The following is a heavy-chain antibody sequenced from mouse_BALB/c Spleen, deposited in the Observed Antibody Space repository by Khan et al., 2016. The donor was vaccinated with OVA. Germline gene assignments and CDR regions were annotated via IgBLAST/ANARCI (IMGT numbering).Heavy chain of an antibody. D-gene: IGHD2-3*01. V-gene: IGHV9-3*02. CDR1: GYTFTNYG. CDR2: INTNTGEP. Sequence: QVQLVQAGPELKKPGETVKISCKASGYTFTNYGMNWVKQAPGKGLKWMGWINTNTGEPTYAEEFKGRFAFSLETSASTSYLQINNLKNEDTATYCCTRDGYYYFGYWGQGTTLTISS. CDR3: TRDGYYYFGY. J-gene: IGHJ2*01.